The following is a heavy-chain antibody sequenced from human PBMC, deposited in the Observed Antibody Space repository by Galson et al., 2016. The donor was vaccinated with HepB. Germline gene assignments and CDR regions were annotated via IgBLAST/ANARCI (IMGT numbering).Heavy chain of an antibody. CDR3: AHSVLRYFDWLLYSDAFDI. CDR2: IYWNDNK. Sequence: PALVTPTQTLTLTCTFSGFSLSTSGVGVGWIRQPPGKALEWLALIYWNDNKRYSPTLKSRLTITMDPSKNQVVLTMTIMDPVDTATYYCAHSVLRYFDWLLYSDAFDIGGQGTMVTVSS. V-gene: IGHV2-5*01. J-gene: IGHJ3*02. D-gene: IGHD3-9*01. CDR1: GFSLSTSGVG.